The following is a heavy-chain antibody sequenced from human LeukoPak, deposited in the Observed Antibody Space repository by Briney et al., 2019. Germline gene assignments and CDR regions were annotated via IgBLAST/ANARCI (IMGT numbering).Heavy chain of an antibody. D-gene: IGHD2-2*01. CDR3: ARDPLYCSSTSCYSAQWWFDP. CDR2: IYHSGST. V-gene: IGHV4-4*02. Sequence: SGTLSLTCAVSGGSISSSHWWSWVRQPPGKGLEWIGEIYHSGSTNYNLSLKSRVTISVDKSKNQFSLKLSSVTAADTAVYYCARDPLYCSSTSCYSAQWWFDPWGQGTLVTVSS. J-gene: IGHJ5*02. CDR1: GGSISSSHW.